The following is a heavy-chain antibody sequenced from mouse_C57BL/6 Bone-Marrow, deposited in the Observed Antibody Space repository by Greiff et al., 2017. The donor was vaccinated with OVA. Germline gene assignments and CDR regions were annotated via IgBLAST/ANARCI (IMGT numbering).Heavy chain of an antibody. J-gene: IGHJ3*01. Sequence: QVQLKQSGAELVRPGASVTLSCKASGYTFTDYEMHWVKQTPVHGLEWIGAIDPETGGTAYNQKFKGKAILTADKSSSTAYMELRSLTSEDSAVYYCTRSWYLAYWGQGTLVTVSA. D-gene: IGHD2-1*01. CDR1: GYTFTDYE. CDR2: IDPETGGT. CDR3: TRSWYLAY. V-gene: IGHV1-15*01.